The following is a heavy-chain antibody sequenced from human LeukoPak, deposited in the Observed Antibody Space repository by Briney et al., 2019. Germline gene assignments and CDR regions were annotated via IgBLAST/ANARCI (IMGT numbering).Heavy chain of an antibody. CDR1: GGPITTYY. Sequence: TPSETLSLTCTVSGGPITTYYLSWIRQSAGMGLEWIGRISGSGVITYNPSLKSRVILSLDTSNNHFSLKLISVTAADTAVYYCAGDSGTTGEVKFDPWGQGMLVTVSS. V-gene: IGHV4-4*07. CDR3: AGDSGTTGEVKFDP. J-gene: IGHJ5*02. D-gene: IGHD3-10*01. CDR2: ISGSGVI.